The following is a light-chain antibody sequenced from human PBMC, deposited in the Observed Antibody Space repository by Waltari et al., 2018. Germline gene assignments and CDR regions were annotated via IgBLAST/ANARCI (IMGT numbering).Light chain of an antibody. CDR1: KLGDNF. CDR3: QAWDSGVI. Sequence: SYDLTQPPSVSVSPGQTATITCSGDKLGDNFVCWYQQRPGQSPVLLVFQGNKRPSGIPERFPGSNSGNTATLTISGTQAMDEADYYCQAWDSGVIFGGGTKLTVL. CDR2: QGN. V-gene: IGLV3-1*01. J-gene: IGLJ2*01.